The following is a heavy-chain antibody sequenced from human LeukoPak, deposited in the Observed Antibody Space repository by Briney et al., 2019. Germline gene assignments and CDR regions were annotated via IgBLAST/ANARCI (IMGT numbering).Heavy chain of an antibody. Sequence: GGSLRLSCAASGFTFTDYEMNWVRQAPGKGLEWVSYISTSSSYIYYADSVKGRFTISRDNAKKSLYLQMNSLRAEDTAVYYCARDQYYDSKGWFDPWGQGTLVTVSS. CDR2: ISTSSSYI. CDR3: ARDQYYDSKGWFDP. CDR1: GFTFTDYE. D-gene: IGHD3-22*01. J-gene: IGHJ5*02. V-gene: IGHV3-21*05.